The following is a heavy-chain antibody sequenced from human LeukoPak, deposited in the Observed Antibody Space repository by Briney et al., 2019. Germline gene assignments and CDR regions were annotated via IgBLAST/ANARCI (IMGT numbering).Heavy chain of an antibody. CDR2: ISAYIGNT. CDR3: ARTIVVGTGYWFDP. J-gene: IGHJ5*02. Sequence: GASVKVSCKASGYTFTRYGISCVRQAPGQGLEWMGWISAYIGNTNYAQKLQGRVTMTTDTSTSTAYMELRSLRSDDTAVYYCARTIVVGTGYWFDPWGQGTLVTVSS. D-gene: IGHD2-2*01. V-gene: IGHV1-18*01. CDR1: GYTFTRYG.